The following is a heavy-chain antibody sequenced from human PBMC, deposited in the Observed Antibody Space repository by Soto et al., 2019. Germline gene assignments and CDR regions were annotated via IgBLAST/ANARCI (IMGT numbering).Heavy chain of an antibody. J-gene: IGHJ6*02. CDR3: AREAIVVVPAANYYYYGMDV. V-gene: IGHV1-2*04. CDR1: GYTFTGYY. CDR2: INPNSGGT. Sequence: GASVKVSCKASGYTFTGYYMHWVRQAPGQGLEWMGWINPNSGGTNYAQKFQGWVTMTRDTSISTAYMELSRLRSDDTAVYYCAREAIVVVPAANYYYYGMDVWGQGXTVTVYS. D-gene: IGHD2-2*01.